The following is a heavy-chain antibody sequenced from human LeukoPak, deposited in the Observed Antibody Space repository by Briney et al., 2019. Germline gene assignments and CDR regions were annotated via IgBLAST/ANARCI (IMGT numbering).Heavy chain of an antibody. V-gene: IGHV4-39*01. Sequence: SETLSLTCTVSGGSISSSSYYWGWIRQPPGKGLEWIGSIYYSGSTYYNPSLKSRVTISVDTSKNQFSLKLSSVTAADTAVYYCARHDWYSSSWSPDDYWGQGTLVTVSS. CDR3: ARHDWYSSSWSPDDY. CDR2: IYYSGST. D-gene: IGHD6-13*01. CDR1: GGSISSSSYY. J-gene: IGHJ4*02.